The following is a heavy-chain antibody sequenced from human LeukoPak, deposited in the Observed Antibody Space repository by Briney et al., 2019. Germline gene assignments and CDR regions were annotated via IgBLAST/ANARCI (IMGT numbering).Heavy chain of an antibody. Sequence: PSETLSLTCTVSGGSISSSSYYWGWIRQPPGKGLEWIGSIYYSGSTYYNPSLKSRVTIFVDTSKNQFSLKLSSVTAAATAVYYCASITMIVVVITDWGQGTLVTVSS. D-gene: IGHD3-22*01. V-gene: IGHV4-39*01. CDR3: ASITMIVVVITD. CDR2: IYYSGST. CDR1: GGSISSSSYY. J-gene: IGHJ4*02.